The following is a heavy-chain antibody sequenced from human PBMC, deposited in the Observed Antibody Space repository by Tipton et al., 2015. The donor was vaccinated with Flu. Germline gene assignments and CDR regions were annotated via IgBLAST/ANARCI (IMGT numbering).Heavy chain of an antibody. CDR2: IYPGDSDT. CDR1: GYDFSRYW. Sequence: QLVQSGAEVKKSGEPLKISCKGSGYDFSRYWIGWVRQMPGKGLEWMGIIYPGDSDTRYSPSFQGQVTISADKSISTAYLQWSSLEASDSAMYYCVRQEMVSTRRGYYFNYWGQGTLVTVSS. CDR3: VRQEMVSTRRGYYFNY. J-gene: IGHJ4*02. V-gene: IGHV5-51*01. D-gene: IGHD5/OR15-5a*01.